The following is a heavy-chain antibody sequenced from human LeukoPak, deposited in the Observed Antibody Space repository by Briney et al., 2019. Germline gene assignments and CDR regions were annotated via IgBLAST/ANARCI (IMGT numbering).Heavy chain of an antibody. Sequence: GGSLRLSCAASGFTFSSYGMHWVRQAPGKGLEWVAAIWYDGSNKYYADSVKGRFTISRDNSKNTLYLQMNSLRAEDTAVYYCARGKQGYYDSSGYYEEYFQHWGQGTLVTVSS. V-gene: IGHV3-33*01. J-gene: IGHJ1*01. CDR2: IWYDGSNK. CDR1: GFTFSSYG. CDR3: ARGKQGYYDSSGYYEEYFQH. D-gene: IGHD3-22*01.